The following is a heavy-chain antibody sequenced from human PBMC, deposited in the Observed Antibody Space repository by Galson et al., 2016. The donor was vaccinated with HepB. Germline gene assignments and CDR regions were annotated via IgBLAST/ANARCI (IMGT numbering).Heavy chain of an antibody. CDR1: GYTFTNYE. D-gene: IGHD6-19*01. CDR3: ARNSSGIVDRNYYYGLDV. J-gene: IGHJ6*04. V-gene: IGHV1-8*01. CDR2: MNPNSGNT. Sequence: SVKVSCKASGYTFTNYEINWVRQATGQGLEWMGWMNPNSGNTGYAQKFQGRVTMTRNTSISTAYMELSSLRSGDTAVYYCARNSSGIVDRNYYYGLDVWGKGTTVTVSS.